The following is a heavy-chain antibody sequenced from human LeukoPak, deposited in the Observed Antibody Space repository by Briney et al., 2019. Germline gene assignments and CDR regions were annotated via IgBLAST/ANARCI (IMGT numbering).Heavy chain of an antibody. CDR2: INHSGST. D-gene: IGHD3-9*01. V-gene: IGHV4-34*01. CDR1: GGSFSDYY. CDR3: AREYYDILTGYYPIDY. J-gene: IGHJ4*02. Sequence: SETLSLTCAVYGGSFSDYYWSWIRQPPGKGLEWIGEINHSGSTNYNPSLKSRVTISVDTSKNQFSLKLNSVTAADTAVYYCAREYYDILTGYYPIDYWGQGTLVTVSS.